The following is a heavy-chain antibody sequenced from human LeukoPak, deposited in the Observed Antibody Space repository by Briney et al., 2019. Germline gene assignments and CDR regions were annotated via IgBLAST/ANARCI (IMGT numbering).Heavy chain of an antibody. CDR3: ATSRIAVAGRDY. CDR2: INWSGGSI. D-gene: IGHD6-19*01. CDR1: GFTFDDYG. Sequence: GGSLRLSCAASGFTFDDYGMSWVRQAPGKGLEWVSGINWSGGSIGYADSVKGRFTISRDNAKNSLYLQMNSLRAEDTALYYCATSRIAVAGRDYWGQGTLVTVSS. J-gene: IGHJ4*02. V-gene: IGHV3-20*04.